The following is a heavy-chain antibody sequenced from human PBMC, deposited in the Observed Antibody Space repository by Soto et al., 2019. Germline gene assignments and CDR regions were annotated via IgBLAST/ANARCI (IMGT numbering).Heavy chain of an antibody. CDR1: GGSISSYY. D-gene: IGHD3-9*01. J-gene: IGHJ4*02. Sequence: SETLSLTCTVSGGSISSYYWSWIRQPPGKGLEWIGSIYYSGSTYYNPSLKSRVTISVDTSKNQFSLKLSSVTAADTAVYYCARQSDKDDYWGQGTLVTVSS. CDR2: IYYSGST. V-gene: IGHV4-59*05. CDR3: ARQSDKDDY.